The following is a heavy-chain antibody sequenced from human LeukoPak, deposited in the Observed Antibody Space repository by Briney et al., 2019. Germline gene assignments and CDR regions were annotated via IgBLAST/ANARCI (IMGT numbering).Heavy chain of an antibody. Sequence: GESLKISCKGSEYSFTSYWISWVRQMPGKGVEWMGRIDPSDSYTNYSPSFQGHVTISADKSISTASLQWSSLKASDTAMYYCARHVLDILTGYVEYGMDVWGKGTTVTVSS. CDR1: EYSFTSYW. V-gene: IGHV5-10-1*01. J-gene: IGHJ6*04. CDR3: ARHVLDILTGYVEYGMDV. D-gene: IGHD3-9*01. CDR2: IDPSDSYT.